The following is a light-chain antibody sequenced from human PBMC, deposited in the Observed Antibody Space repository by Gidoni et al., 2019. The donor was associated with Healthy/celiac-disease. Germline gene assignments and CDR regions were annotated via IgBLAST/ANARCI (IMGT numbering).Light chain of an antibody. V-gene: IGKV1-39*01. J-gene: IGKJ1*01. CDR3: QQSYSTLQT. CDR2: AAS. CDR1: KSISSY. Sequence: DIQMTHSPSSLSASVGDRVTITCRASKSISSYLNWYQQKPGKAPKLVIYAASSLKSGVPSRFSGRGSGTEFTLTNSILQHEDVATYYCQQSYSTLQTFGQGTKVEIK.